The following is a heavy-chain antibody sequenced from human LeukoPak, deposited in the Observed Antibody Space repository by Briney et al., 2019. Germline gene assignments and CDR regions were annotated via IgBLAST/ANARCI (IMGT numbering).Heavy chain of an antibody. CDR2: IFYSGTT. CDR3: ARHDVVPVIRRGFDF. Sequence: SETLSLTCTVSGGSVGGYYWSWIRQPPGKGLEWIGYIFYSGTTLYSPSLKSRVTMSVDTSENQFSLKLSSVTAADTAVYYCARHDVVPVIRRGFDFWGQGTLVTVSS. J-gene: IGHJ4*02. D-gene: IGHD2-21*02. V-gene: IGHV4-59*08. CDR1: GGSVGGYY.